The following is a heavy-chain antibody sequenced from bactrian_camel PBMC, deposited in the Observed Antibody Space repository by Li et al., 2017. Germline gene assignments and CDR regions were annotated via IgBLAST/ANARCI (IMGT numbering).Heavy chain of an antibody. CDR2: INSGGGGST. CDR1: GWPFLT. J-gene: IGHJ4*01. CDR3: ATLSGIDYPAHFVY. D-gene: IGHD4*01. Sequence: VQLVESGGDSVEAGGSLRLSCATSGWPFLTVGWFRQAPGKGLEWVSGINSGGGGSTYYADSVKGRFTISRDNAKNTVYLQMNSLKSEDTALYYCATLSGIDYPAHFVYWGQGTQVTVS. V-gene: IGHV3S40*01.